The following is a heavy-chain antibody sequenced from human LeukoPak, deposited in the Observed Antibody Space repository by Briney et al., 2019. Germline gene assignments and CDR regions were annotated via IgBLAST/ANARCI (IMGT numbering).Heavy chain of an antibody. Sequence: SETLSLTCAVSGGSISTTDFDWAWIRQPPGQGLEWIATISSSGKSYYNPYLMSRVTISVDTSKNQFSLDVTSVTAADTGLFYCARFKGGTGFDYWDRGILVTVS. CDR1: GGSISTTDFD. J-gene: IGHJ4*02. D-gene: IGHD1-26*01. CDR3: ARFKGGTGFDY. V-gene: IGHV4-39*01. CDR2: ISSSGKS.